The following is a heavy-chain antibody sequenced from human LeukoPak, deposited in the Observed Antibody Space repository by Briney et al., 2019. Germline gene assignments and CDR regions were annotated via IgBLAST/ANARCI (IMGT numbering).Heavy chain of an antibody. V-gene: IGHV3-53*01. Sequence: GGSLRLSCEVSGFSVGTDYMTWIRQAPGKGLVWVSVVHSGGARFYADSVKGRFTISRDTSKNTVSLEMTNLRAEDTGVYCCARGYDFWSGSSSGVFDVWGQGTMVIVSS. J-gene: IGHJ3*01. D-gene: IGHD3-3*01. CDR2: VHSGGAR. CDR3: ARGYDFWSGSSSGVFDV. CDR1: GFSVGTDY.